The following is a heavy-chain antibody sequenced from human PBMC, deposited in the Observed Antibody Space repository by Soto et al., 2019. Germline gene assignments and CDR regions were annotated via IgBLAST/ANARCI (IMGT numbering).Heavy chain of an antibody. V-gene: IGHV5-51*01. CDR1: GYSFTSYW. D-gene: IGHD2-15*01. CDR2: IYPGDSDT. Sequence: GESLKISCKGSGYSFTSYWIGWVRQMPGKGLEWMGIIYPGDSDTRYSPSFQGQVTISADKSISTAYLQWSSLKASDTAMYYCARQYSGCSGGSCKMGYYYGMDVWGQGTTVTVS. CDR3: ARQYSGCSGGSCKMGYYYGMDV. J-gene: IGHJ6*02.